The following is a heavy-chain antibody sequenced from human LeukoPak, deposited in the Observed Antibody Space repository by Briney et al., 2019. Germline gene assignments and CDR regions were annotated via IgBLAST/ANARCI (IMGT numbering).Heavy chain of an antibody. J-gene: IGHJ4*02. V-gene: IGHV1-2*02. Sequence: ASVKVSCKASGYSFTDYYIHWVRQAPGQGLEWMGWINPNSGDTSYALNFHGRVTMTRDWSINTAYLEVSSVKSDDTVVFYCARGEQWLIRYWGQGTLVTVSS. CDR2: INPNSGDT. CDR1: GYSFTDYY. CDR3: ARGEQWLIRY. D-gene: IGHD6-19*01.